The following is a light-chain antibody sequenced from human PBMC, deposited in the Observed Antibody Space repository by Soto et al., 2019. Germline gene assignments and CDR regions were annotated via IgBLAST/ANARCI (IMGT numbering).Light chain of an antibody. J-gene: IGKJ1*01. Sequence: DIQMAQSPSTLSGAVGDRFTITCRASQTISSWLAWYQQKPGKAPKLLIYKASTLKSGVPSRFSGSGSETEFTLTISGLQPGDSATYYCQQYNSYSPTFGQGTKVDIK. CDR3: QQYNSYSPT. V-gene: IGKV1-5*03. CDR1: QTISSW. CDR2: KAS.